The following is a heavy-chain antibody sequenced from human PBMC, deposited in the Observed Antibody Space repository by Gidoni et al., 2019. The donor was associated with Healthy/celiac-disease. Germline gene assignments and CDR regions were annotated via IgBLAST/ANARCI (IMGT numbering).Heavy chain of an antibody. J-gene: IGHJ6*02. CDR1: GYTLTELS. D-gene: IGHD3-3*01. CDR3: ATDGGTIFGVVGNTYYYYGMDV. CDR2: FDPEDGET. Sequence: QVQLVQSGAEVKKPGASVKVSCKVSGYTLTELSMHWVQQAPGKGLEWMGGFDPEDGETSYAQKFQGRVTMTEDTSTDTAYMELSSLRSEDTAVYYCATDGGTIFGVVGNTYYYYGMDVWGQGTTVTVSS. V-gene: IGHV1-24*01.